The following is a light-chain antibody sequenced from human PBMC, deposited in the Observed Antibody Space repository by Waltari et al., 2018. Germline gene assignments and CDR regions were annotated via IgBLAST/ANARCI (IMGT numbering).Light chain of an antibody. V-gene: IGKV1-5*03. J-gene: IGKJ1*01. CDR3: QQSYSYWT. CDR1: QSISDW. CDR2: KAS. Sequence: DILMTQSPSTLSASVGDRVTITCRASQSISDWLAWYQQKPGKAPKLLIYKASSLEGGVPSRFSGSGSGTEFTLTISSLQPDDFATYYCQQSYSYWTFGQGTKVEIK.